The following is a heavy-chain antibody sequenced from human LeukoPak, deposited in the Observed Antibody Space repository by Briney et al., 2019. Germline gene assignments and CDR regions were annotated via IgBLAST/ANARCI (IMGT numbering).Heavy chain of an antibody. CDR2: IYPGDSDT. CDR3: VRRMTMFRGVIFDPFHI. Sequence: RGESLKISCKGSGYSFSRYWIGWVRQMPGKGLEWMGIIYPGDSDTRYSPSFQGQVTISADKSISTAYLQWNSLKASDTAMYYCVRRMTMFRGVIFDPFHIWGQGTMVTVSS. V-gene: IGHV5-51*01. CDR1: GYSFSRYW. J-gene: IGHJ3*02. D-gene: IGHD3-10*01.